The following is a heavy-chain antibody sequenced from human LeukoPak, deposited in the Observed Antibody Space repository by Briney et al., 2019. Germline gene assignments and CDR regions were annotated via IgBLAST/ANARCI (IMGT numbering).Heavy chain of an antibody. CDR3: ARHGILGNNLMYYFDY. Sequence: SETLSLTCAVYGGSFSGYYWSWIRQPPGKGLEWIGEINHSGSTNYNPSLKSRVTISVDTSKNQFSLKLSSVTAADTAVYYCARHGILGNNLMYYFDYWGQGTLVTVSS. V-gene: IGHV4-34*01. CDR2: INHSGST. D-gene: IGHD2-15*01. J-gene: IGHJ4*02. CDR1: GGSFSGYY.